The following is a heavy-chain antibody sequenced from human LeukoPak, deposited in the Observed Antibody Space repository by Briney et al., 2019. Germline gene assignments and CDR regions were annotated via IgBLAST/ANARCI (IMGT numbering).Heavy chain of an antibody. J-gene: IGHJ4*02. Sequence: GASVEVSCKASGYTFTGYYMHWVRQAPGQGLEWMGWINPNSGGTNYAQKFQGRVTMTRDTSISTAYMELSRLRSDDTAVYYCARDPYYDILTGYHYFDYWGQGALVTVSS. V-gene: IGHV1-2*02. CDR3: ARDPYYDILTGYHYFDY. CDR1: GYTFTGYY. D-gene: IGHD3-9*01. CDR2: INPNSGGT.